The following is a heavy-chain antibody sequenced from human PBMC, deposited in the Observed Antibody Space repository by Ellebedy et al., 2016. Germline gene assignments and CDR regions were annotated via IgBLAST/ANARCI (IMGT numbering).Heavy chain of an antibody. J-gene: IGHJ6*03. Sequence: SETLSLXCNVSGDSMNSGNFYWTWLRQHPGKDLEWIGYIYYSGITYYSPSLKSRVTISIDMSKNQFSLRLTSVTVADTAIYYWARGLYMDVWGKGTTVTVSS. CDR3: ARGLYMDV. CDR1: GDSMNSGNFY. V-gene: IGHV4-31*03. CDR2: IYYSGIT.